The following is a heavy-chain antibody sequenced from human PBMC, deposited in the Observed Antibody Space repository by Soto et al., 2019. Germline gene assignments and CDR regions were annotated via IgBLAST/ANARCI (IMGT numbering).Heavy chain of an antibody. CDR3: GGWLPPSGNYYYDMDV. CDR1: GFTFGDYL. V-gene: IGHV3-49*04. J-gene: IGHJ6*02. D-gene: IGHD5-18*01. Sequence: SLRLSCTASGFTFGDYLMSWVRQAPGKGLEWVGFIKSKTYGGTTEYAASVKGRFTISRDDSKSIAYLQMNSLKGEDTAVYYCGGWLPPSGNYYYDMDVWGQGTTVTVSS. CDR2: IKSKTYGGTT.